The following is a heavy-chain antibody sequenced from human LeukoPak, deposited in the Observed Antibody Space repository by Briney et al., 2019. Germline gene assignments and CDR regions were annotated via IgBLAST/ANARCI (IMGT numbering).Heavy chain of an antibody. CDR1: GGSISSYY. V-gene: IGHV4-59*01. CDR3: AGTRDPPGLFDY. Sequence: SETLSLTCTVPGGSISSYYWSWIRQPPGKGLEWIGYIYYSGSTNYNPSLKSRVTISVDTSKNQSSLKLSSVTAADTAVYYCAGTRDPPGLFDYWGQGTLVTVSS. J-gene: IGHJ4*02. D-gene: IGHD2-2*01. CDR2: IYYSGST.